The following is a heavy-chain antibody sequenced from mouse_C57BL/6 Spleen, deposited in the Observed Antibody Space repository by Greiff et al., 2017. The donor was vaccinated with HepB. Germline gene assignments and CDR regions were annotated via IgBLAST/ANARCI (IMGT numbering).Heavy chain of an antibody. J-gene: IGHJ4*01. CDR2: IYYSGTI. V-gene: IGHV3-5*01. CDR1: GISITTGNYR. D-gene: IGHD1-1*01. Sequence: EVHLVESGPGLVKPSQTVFLTCTVTGISITTGNYRWSWIRQFPGNKLEWIGYIYYSGTITYNPSLTSRTTITRDTPKNPFFLEMNSLTAEDTATYYCARTGLGYGSSFYYAMDYWGQGTSVTVSS. CDR3: ARTGLGYGSSFYYAMDY.